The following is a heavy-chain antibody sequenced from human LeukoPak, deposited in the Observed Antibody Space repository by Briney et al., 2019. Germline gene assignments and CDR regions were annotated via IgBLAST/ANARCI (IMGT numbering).Heavy chain of an antibody. V-gene: IGHV4-59*08. Sequence: SETLSLTCTVSGGSISSYYWSWIRQPPGKGLEWIGYIYYSGSTNYNPSLKSRVTISVDTSKNQFSLKLSSVTAADTAVYYCARHLGSGSYYNFDYWGQGTLVTVSS. CDR1: GGSISSYY. CDR3: ARHLGSGSYYNFDY. J-gene: IGHJ4*02. D-gene: IGHD3-10*01. CDR2: IYYSGST.